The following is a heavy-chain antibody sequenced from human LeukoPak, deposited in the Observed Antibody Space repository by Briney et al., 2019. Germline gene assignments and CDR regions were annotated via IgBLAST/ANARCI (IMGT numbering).Heavy chain of an antibody. CDR3: AKDAYGGATFFYYMDV. CDR2: ISWNSGNI. Sequence: GGSLRLSCAGSGFTFDDYAMHWFRQTPGKGLEWVSGISWNSGNIAYADFVGGRFTISRDNAKNSLSPQMNSLSDEDTAVYYCAKDAYGGATFFYYMDVWGKGTTVTVSS. J-gene: IGHJ6*03. V-gene: IGHV3-9*01. CDR1: GFTFDDYA. D-gene: IGHD2/OR15-2a*01.